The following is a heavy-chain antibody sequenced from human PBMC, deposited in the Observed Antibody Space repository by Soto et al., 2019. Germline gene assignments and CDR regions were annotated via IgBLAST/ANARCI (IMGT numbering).Heavy chain of an antibody. CDR1: GGSISSYY. V-gene: IGHV4-59*01. J-gene: IGHJ4*02. D-gene: IGHD3-22*01. CDR3: ASTERYYDSSGYYYIYYFDY. Sequence: SETLSLTCTVSGGSISSYYWSWIRQPPGKGLEWIGYIYYSGSTNYNPSLKSRVTISVDTSKNQFSLKLSSVTAADTAVYYCASTERYYDSSGYYYIYYFDYWGQGPLVTVSS. CDR2: IYYSGST.